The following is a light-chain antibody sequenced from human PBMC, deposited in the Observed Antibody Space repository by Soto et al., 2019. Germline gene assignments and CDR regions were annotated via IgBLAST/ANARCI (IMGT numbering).Light chain of an antibody. J-gene: IGKJ4*02. Sequence: DIQLTQSPASVSASVGDRVTITCRASQDIASWLSWYQQKPGKAPNLLIYSASSLQSGVPSSFSGDGAETEFTLTLSSLQPEDFATYYCQQADSFPLTFGGGTKVEL. CDR3: QQADSFPLT. CDR1: QDIASW. V-gene: IGKV1-12*01. CDR2: SAS.